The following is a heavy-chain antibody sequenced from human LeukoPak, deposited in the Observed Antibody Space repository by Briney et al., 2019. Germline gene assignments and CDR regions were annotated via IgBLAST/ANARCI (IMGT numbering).Heavy chain of an antibody. D-gene: IGHD3-10*01. Sequence: LPGGSLRLSCAASGFTFSSYAMHWVRQAPGKGLEWVAVISYDGSNKYYADSVKGRFTISRDNSKNTLYLQMNSLRAEDTAVYYCARASGLNSDYWGQGTPVTVSS. J-gene: IGHJ4*02. CDR3: ARASGLNSDY. V-gene: IGHV3-30-3*01. CDR1: GFTFSSYA. CDR2: ISYDGSNK.